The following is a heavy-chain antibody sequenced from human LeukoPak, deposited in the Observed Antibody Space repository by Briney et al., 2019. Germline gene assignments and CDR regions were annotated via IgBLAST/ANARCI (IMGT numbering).Heavy chain of an antibody. CDR1: GFTVSSNY. V-gene: IGHV3-53*01. D-gene: IGHD5-24*01. CDR3: AVMRATNYYFDY. J-gene: IGHJ4*02. Sequence: PGGSLRLSCAASGFTVSSNYMSWVRQAPGKGLEWVSVIYSGGSTYYADSVKGRFTISRDNSKNTLYLQMNSLRAEDTAVYYCAVMRATNYYFDYWGQGTLVTVSS. CDR2: IYSGGST.